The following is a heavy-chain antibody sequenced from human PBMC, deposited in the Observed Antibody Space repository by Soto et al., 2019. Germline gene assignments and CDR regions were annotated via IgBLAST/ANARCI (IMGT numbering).Heavy chain of an antibody. V-gene: IGHV1-69*13. CDR3: ARAFDYGDYYYYGMDV. D-gene: IGHD4-17*01. CDR2: IIPIFGTA. Sequence: ASVKVSCKASGGTFSSYAISWVRQAPGQGLEWMGGIIPIFGTANYAQKFQGRVTNTADESTSTAYMELSSLRSEDTAVYYCARAFDYGDYYYYGMDVWGQGTTVTVSS. J-gene: IGHJ6*02. CDR1: GGTFSSYA.